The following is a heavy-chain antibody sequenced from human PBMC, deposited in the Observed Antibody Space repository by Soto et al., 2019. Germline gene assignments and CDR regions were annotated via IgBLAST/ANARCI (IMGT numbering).Heavy chain of an antibody. CDR3: ARHNGYYDF. D-gene: IGHD2-8*01. J-gene: IGHJ4*02. CDR2: ISTTSGNT. V-gene: IGHV1-18*01. Sequence: QIQMVQSGAEVKQPGASVKISCKTSGYTFSSYSINWVRQAPGQGLEWMAWISTTSGNTHYAERVPGRVTVTLDKSARTAFMEMWGLTSDDTAVYSCARHNGYYDFWCQGTLVTVSS. CDR1: GYTFSSYS.